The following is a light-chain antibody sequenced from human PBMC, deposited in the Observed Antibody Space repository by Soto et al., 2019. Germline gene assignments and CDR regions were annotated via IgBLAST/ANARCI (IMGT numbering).Light chain of an antibody. J-gene: IGKJ4*01. CDR1: QGICGY. CDR3: QKYKGAHLT. Sequence: DIQMTQSPSSLSASLGDRVTITCRASQGICGYLAWYQQNPGKDPKLLIYTASALQPGVPSRFSGSGSGTDFTLTISSLQPEDFATYYCQKYKGAHLTFGGGTKVEIK. V-gene: IGKV1-27*01. CDR2: TAS.